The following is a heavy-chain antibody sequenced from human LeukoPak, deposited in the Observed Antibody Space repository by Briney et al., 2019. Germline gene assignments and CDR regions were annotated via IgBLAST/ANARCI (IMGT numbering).Heavy chain of an antibody. Sequence: SETLSLTCTVSGGSISSGGYYWSWIRQHPGKGLEWIGYIYYSGSTYYNPSLKSRVTISVDTSKNQFSLKLSSVTAADTAVYYCARGSSGSPIARSPHPWFDPWGQGTLVTVSS. V-gene: IGHV4-31*03. D-gene: IGHD3-22*01. CDR3: ARGSSGSPIARSPHPWFDP. J-gene: IGHJ5*02. CDR2: IYYSGST. CDR1: GGSISSGGYY.